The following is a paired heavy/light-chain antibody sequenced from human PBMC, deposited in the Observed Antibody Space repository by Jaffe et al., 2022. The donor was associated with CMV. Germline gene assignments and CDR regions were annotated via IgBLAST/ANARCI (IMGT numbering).Heavy chain of an antibody. V-gene: IGHV4-59*01. CDR3: ARAPVTPAPGYYYYYYMDV. J-gene: IGHJ6*03. CDR1: GGSISSYY. Sequence: QVQLQESGPGLVKPSETLSLTCTVSGGSISSYYWSWIRQPPGKGLEWIGYIYYSGSTNYNPSLKSRVTISVDTSKNQFSLKLSSVTAADTAVYYCARAPVTPAPGYYYYYYMDVWGKGTTVTVSS. CDR2: IYYSGST. D-gene: IGHD4-4*01.
Light chain of an antibody. J-gene: IGLJ1*01. V-gene: IGLV1-47*01. CDR2: RNN. CDR3: AAWDDSLSGLYV. Sequence: QSVLTQPPSASGTPGQRVTISCSGSSSNIGSNYVYWYQQLPGTAPKLLIYRNNQRPSGVPDRFSGSKSGTSASLAISGLRSEDEADYYCAAWDDSLSGLYVFGTGTKVTVL. CDR1: SSNIGSNY.